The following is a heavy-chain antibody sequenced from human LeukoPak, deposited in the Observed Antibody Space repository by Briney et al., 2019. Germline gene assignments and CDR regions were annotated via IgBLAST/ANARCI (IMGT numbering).Heavy chain of an antibody. D-gene: IGHD2-2*01. J-gene: IGHJ5*02. CDR3: ARSGYCSSTSCYNWFDP. V-gene: IGHV4-4*07. CDR2: IYTSGST. CDR1: GGSISSYY. Sequence: SETLSLTCTVSGGSISSYYWSWIRQPAGKGPEWIGRIYTSGSTNYNPSLKSRVTMSVDTSKNQFSLKLSSVTAADTAVYYCARSGYCSSTSCYNWFDPWGQGTLVTVSS.